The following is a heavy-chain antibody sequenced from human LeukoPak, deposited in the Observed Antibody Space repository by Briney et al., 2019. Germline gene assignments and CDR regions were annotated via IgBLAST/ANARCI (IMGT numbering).Heavy chain of an antibody. CDR1: GGTFSSYT. CDR2: IIPILGIA. D-gene: IGHD3-16*02. V-gene: IGHV1-69*02. CDR3: VRASLLRGLVGYYFDS. Sequence: AASVKVSCKASGGTFSSYTISWVRQAPGQGLEWMGRIIPILGIANYAQKFQGRVTITADKSTSTAYMELSSQRSEDTAVYFCVRASLLRGLVGYYFDSWGQGTPVTVFS. J-gene: IGHJ4*02.